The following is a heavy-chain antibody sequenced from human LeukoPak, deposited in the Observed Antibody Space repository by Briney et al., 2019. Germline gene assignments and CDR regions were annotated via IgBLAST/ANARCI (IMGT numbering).Heavy chain of an antibody. CDR1: GFTFSSYA. J-gene: IGHJ4*02. V-gene: IGHV3-7*05. CDR3: ARGGDYLDF. Sequence: GGSLRLSCAASGFTFSSYAISWVRQAPGKGLEWVANIKQDGSEKYYVDSVKGRFTISRDNANNSLYLQMNSLRAEDTAVYYCARGGDYLDFWGQGTLVTVSS. CDR2: IKQDGSEK.